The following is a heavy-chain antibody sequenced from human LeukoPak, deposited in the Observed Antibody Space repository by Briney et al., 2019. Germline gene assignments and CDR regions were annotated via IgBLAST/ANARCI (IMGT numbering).Heavy chain of an antibody. CDR3: AKDGGLWVSAHWGDS. J-gene: IGHJ4*02. Sequence: GSLRPSCTASGFTFSSYTMTWVRQAPGKGLKWVSTITTGDGNTYYADSVKGRFTVSRDDSKNTLYLQMNSLRAEDTAVYYCAKDGGLWVSAHWGDSWGRGTLVTVSS. D-gene: IGHD7-27*01. CDR2: ITTGDGNT. V-gene: IGHV3-23*01. CDR1: GFTFSSYT.